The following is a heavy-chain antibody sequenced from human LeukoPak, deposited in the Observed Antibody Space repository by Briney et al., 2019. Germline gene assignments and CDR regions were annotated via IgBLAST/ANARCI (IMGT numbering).Heavy chain of an antibody. D-gene: IGHD6-13*01. CDR2: IDWDEAK. V-gene: IGHV2-70*11. CDR1: GFSLTTSGMC. CDR3: ARTNHPAADLDS. Sequence: ESGPALVKPTQTLTLTCTFSGFSLTTSGMCVSWIRQPPGKALEWLARIDWDEAKYYSTSLKTRLTISKDTSKNQVVLTMSSMDPVDTATYYCARTNHPAADLDSWGQGTLVTVSS. J-gene: IGHJ5*01.